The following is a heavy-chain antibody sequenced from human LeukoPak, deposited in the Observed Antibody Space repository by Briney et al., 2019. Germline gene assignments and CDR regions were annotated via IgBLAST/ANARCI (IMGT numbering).Heavy chain of an antibody. CDR2: ISRSGSIK. CDR1: GFTFSNYE. D-gene: IGHD1-26*01. V-gene: IGHV3-48*03. J-gene: IGHJ4*02. CDR3: AGFGVVGAIGH. Sequence: PGGSLRLSCAASGFTFSNYEMNWVRQAPGKGLEWVSYISRSGSIKYDADSVKGRFTISRDNAKNSLYLQMNSLRVEDTAVYYCAGFGVVGAIGHWGQGTLVTVSS.